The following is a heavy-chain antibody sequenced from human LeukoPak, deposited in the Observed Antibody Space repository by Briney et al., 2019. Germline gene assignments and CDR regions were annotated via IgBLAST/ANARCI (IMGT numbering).Heavy chain of an antibody. D-gene: IGHD4-17*01. CDR1: GGSISSYY. V-gene: IGHV4-59*01. Sequence: SETLSLTCTVSGGSISSYYWSWIRQPPGKGLEWIGYIYYSGSTNYNPSLKSRVTISVDTSKNQFSLKLSSVTAADTAVYYCARGQWTTVTTYYFDYWGQGTLVTVSS. CDR2: IYYSGST. J-gene: IGHJ4*02. CDR3: ARGQWTTVTTYYFDY.